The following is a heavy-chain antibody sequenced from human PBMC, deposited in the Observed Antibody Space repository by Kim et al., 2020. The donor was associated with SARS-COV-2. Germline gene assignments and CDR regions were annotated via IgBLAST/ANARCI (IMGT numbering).Heavy chain of an antibody. V-gene: IGHV4-59*01. Sequence: SETLSLTCSVSGDSISNYYWSWIRQPPGKGLEWIGYVYYSGSTNYNPSLKSRVTISVDTSRNQFSLSLRSVTAADTAVYYCAGCRRDSSSWFRAGGMDVWGQGTTVTVSS. D-gene: IGHD6-13*01. J-gene: IGHJ6*02. CDR3: AGCRRDSSSWFRAGGMDV. CDR1: GDSISNYY. CDR2: VYYSGST.